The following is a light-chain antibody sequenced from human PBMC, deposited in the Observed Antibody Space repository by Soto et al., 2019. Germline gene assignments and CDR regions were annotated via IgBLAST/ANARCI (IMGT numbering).Light chain of an antibody. CDR2: GAS. CDR3: QQYNNWPPLT. V-gene: IGKV3-20*01. Sequence: IVMTQSPRTLSLSPGERATLSCRASQPINNNYVAWYQQKPGQAPSLLIYGASDRATGVPDRFSGSGSGTDFTLTISRLEPEDFAVYYCQQYNNWPPLTFGGGTKVEIK. CDR1: QPINNNY. J-gene: IGKJ4*01.